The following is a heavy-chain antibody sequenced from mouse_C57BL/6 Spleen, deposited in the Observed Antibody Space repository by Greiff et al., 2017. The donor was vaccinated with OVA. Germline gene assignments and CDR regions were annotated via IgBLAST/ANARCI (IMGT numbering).Heavy chain of an antibody. CDR2: INPSNGGT. CDR1: GYTFTSYW. V-gene: IGHV1-53*01. CDR3: ARNGYEGLYFDV. J-gene: IGHJ1*03. Sequence: QVQLKQSGTELVKPGASVKLSCKASGYTFTSYWMHWVKQRPGQGLEWIGNINPSNGGTNYNEKFKSKATLTVDKSSSTAYMQLSSLTSEDSAVYYCARNGYEGLYFDVWGTGTTVTVSS. D-gene: IGHD2-2*01.